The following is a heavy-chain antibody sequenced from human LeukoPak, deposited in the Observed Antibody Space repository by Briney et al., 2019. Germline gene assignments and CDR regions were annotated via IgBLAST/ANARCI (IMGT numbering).Heavy chain of an antibody. D-gene: IGHD6-13*01. J-gene: IGHJ6*03. CDR3: ARVLGEAAAATYYYMDV. CDR2: IYYSGST. Sequence: SETLSLTCTVSGGSISSSSYYWGWIRQPPGKGLGWFGSIYYSGSTYYNPSLKSRVTISVDTSKNQFSLKLSSVTAADTAVYYCARVLGEAAAATYYYMDVWGKGTTVTVSS. V-gene: IGHV4-39*07. CDR1: GGSISSSSYY.